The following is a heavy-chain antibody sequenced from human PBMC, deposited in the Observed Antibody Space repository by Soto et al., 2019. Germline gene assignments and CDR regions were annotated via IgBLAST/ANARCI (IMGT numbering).Heavy chain of an antibody. D-gene: IGHD4-17*01. J-gene: IGHJ4*02. V-gene: IGHV2-5*02. Sequence: QITLKESGPSLVKPTQTLTLTCTFSGFSLSTSGVGVGWFNQPPGQALECLAVIYWDDYMHYSPSLKSRLTITKDTSKNHVVPTMTNMYPVGTAKYYCVRKGYGASALHYCGQGTLVTVSS. CDR2: IYWDDYM. CDR1: GFSLSTSGVG. CDR3: VRKGYGASALHY.